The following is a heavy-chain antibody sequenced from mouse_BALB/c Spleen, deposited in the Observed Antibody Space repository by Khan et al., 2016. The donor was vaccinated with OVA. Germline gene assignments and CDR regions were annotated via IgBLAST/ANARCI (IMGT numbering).Heavy chain of an antibody. D-gene: IGHD2-14*01. CDR2: IWGGGGT. J-gene: IGHJ4*01. CDR1: GFSLSRYN. V-gene: IGHV2-6-4*01. Sequence: QMQLEESGPGLVAPSQSLSITCTVSGFSLSRYNIHWVRQPPGKGLEWLGMIWGGGGTDYNSTLKIRLSIIKDNSKSQVFLKMNSLQTDDTAMYFCARAYYRYDGYYAIDYWGQGTSVTVSS. CDR3: ARAYYRYDGYYAIDY.